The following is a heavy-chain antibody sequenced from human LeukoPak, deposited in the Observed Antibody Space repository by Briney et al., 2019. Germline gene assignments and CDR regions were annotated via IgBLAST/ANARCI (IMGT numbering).Heavy chain of an antibody. D-gene: IGHD6-19*01. CDR1: GFTFSSYS. CDR2: ISSSSSTI. Sequence: GGSLRLSCAASGFTFSSYSMNWVRQAPGKGLEWVSYISSSSSTIYYADSVKGRFTISRDNAKNTLYLQMNSLRAEDTAVYYCARADSGSDAFDIWGQGTMVTVSS. V-gene: IGHV3-48*04. J-gene: IGHJ3*02. CDR3: ARADSGSDAFDI.